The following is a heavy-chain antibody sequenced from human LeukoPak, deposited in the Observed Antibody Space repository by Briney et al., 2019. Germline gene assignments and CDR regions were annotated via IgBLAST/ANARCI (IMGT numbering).Heavy chain of an antibody. J-gene: IGHJ4*02. CDR3: ARDWATALDY. CDR2: ITNKPKSYST. V-gene: IGHV3-72*01. D-gene: IGHD1-26*01. Sequence: GGSLRLSCAASGITFTARYMDWVRQAPGKGLEWVGRITNKPKSYSTQYAASVKGRFTISRDDSKNSLYLQMNSLKIEDTAVYYCARDWATALDYWGQGTLVTVSS. CDR1: GITFTARY.